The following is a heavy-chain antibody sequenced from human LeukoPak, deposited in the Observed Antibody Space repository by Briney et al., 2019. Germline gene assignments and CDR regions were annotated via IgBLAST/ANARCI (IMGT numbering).Heavy chain of an antibody. V-gene: IGHV4-59*01. J-gene: IGHJ4*02. D-gene: IGHD3-10*01. CDR2: ISYSGST. CDR1: GDSISSYY. Sequence: SETLSLTCTVSGDSISSYYWSWVRQPPGKGLDWIGYISYSGSTNYNPSLKSRVTISADTSKNQFSLKLSSVTAADTAVYFCARDTLGDYFDYWGQGTLVTVSS. CDR3: ARDTLGDYFDY.